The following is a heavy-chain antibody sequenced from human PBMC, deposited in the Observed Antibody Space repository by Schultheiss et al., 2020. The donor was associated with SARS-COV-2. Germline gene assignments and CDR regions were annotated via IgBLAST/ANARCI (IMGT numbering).Heavy chain of an antibody. J-gene: IGHJ4*02. V-gene: IGHV3-48*04. CDR3: ARDTAMVTPFDY. CDR1: GFTFSSYS. D-gene: IGHD5-18*01. Sequence: GGSLRLSCAASGFTFSSYSMNWVRQAPGKGLEWVSGISWNSGSIGYADSVKGRFTISRDNAKNTLYLQMNSLRAEDTAVYYCARDTAMVTPFDYWGQGTLVTVSS. CDR2: ISWNSGSI.